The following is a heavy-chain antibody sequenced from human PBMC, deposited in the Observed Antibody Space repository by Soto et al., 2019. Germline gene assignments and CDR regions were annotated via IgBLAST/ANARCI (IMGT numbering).Heavy chain of an antibody. V-gene: IGHV1-46*03. J-gene: IGHJ3*02. Sequence: QVQLVQSGAEVKRPGASMRVSCKASGYTFTDYYIHWVRQAPGQGLEWMGIIKPSGGITTYGQKFQGRFTMTRDTSTNTVYMELSSLRSDDTAVYYCVREWTGTTFRGDAFDIWGQGTTVNVSS. CDR1: GYTFTDYY. D-gene: IGHD1-1*01. CDR2: IKPSGGIT. CDR3: VREWTGTTFRGDAFDI.